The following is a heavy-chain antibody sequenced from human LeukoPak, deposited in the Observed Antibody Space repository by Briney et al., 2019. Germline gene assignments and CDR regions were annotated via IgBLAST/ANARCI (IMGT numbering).Heavy chain of an antibody. CDR1: GFTFSSYA. D-gene: IGHD6-25*01. J-gene: IGHJ6*03. CDR2: ISYDGSNK. Sequence: GRSLRLSCAASGFTFSSYAMHWVRQAPGKGLEWVAIISYDGSNKYYADSVKSRFTISRDNAKNSLYLQMNSLRADDTAVYYCARFAAGGSYYFYMDVWGKGTTVTVSS. V-gene: IGHV3-30-3*01. CDR3: ARFAAGGSYYFYMDV.